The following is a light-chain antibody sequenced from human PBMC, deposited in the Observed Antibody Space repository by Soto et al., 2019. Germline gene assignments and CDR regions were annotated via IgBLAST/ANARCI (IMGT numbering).Light chain of an antibody. CDR3: AAWDASLNGPV. Sequence: QSVLTQPPSASGTPGQRVTISCSGDSSNIGLNTVNWYQQLPGTAPRLLTYSNDQRPSGVPDRFSGSKSGTSASLAISGRLSEDEADYFCAAWDASLNGPVFGGGTKVTVL. CDR1: SSNIGLNT. J-gene: IGLJ2*01. CDR2: SND. V-gene: IGLV1-44*01.